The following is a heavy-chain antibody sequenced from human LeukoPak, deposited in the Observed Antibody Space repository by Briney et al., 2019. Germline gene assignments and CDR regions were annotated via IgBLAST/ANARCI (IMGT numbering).Heavy chain of an antibody. CDR3: AREHCSSTSCRPFDYYMDV. J-gene: IGHJ6*03. CDR1: GYTFTSYG. Sequence: GASVKVSCKASGYTFTSYGISWVRQAPGQGLEWMGWISAYNGNTNYAQKLQGRVTMTTDTSTSTAYMELRSLRSDDTAVYYCAREHCSSTSCRPFDYYMDVWGKGTTVTVSS. CDR2: ISAYNGNT. D-gene: IGHD2-2*01. V-gene: IGHV1-18*01.